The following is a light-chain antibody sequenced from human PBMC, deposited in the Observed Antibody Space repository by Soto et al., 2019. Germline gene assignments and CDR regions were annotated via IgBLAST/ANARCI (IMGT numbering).Light chain of an antibody. Sequence: EIVLTQSPGTLSLSPGERATLSCRASQSVSSSYLGWYQQKPGQAPRLLIYGASSRATGIPDRFSGSGSGTDFTLTISRLEPEDFAVYYCQHYGSSRTWTFGQGTKVEIK. J-gene: IGKJ1*01. CDR2: GAS. CDR3: QHYGSSRTWT. V-gene: IGKV3-20*01. CDR1: QSVSSSY.